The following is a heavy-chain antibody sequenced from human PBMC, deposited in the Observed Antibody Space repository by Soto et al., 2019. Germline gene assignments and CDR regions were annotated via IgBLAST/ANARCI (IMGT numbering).Heavy chain of an antibody. D-gene: IGHD4-4*01. Sequence: ASVKVSCKASGYTFTSYGISWVRQAPGQGLEWMGWISAYNGNTNYAQKLQGRVTMTTDTSTSTAYMELRSLRSDDTAVYYCARDPPEKLVTQGPDSLLYNWFDPWGQGTLVTVSS. CDR3: ARDPPEKLVTQGPDSLLYNWFDP. V-gene: IGHV1-18*01. CDR2: ISAYNGNT. J-gene: IGHJ5*02. CDR1: GYTFTSYG.